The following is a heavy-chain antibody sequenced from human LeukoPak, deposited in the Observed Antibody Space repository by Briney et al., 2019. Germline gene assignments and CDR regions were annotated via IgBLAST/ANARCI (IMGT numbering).Heavy chain of an antibody. CDR1: GGSISSSSYY. V-gene: IGHV4-39*01. Sequence: SETLSLTCTVSGGSISSSSYYWGWIRQPPGKGLEWIGNMYYTGNTYYNASLKSRVTISIDTSKNQISLRLTSVTAADTAMYYCARQTGSGLFTLPGGQGTLVTVSS. CDR2: MYYTGNT. J-gene: IGHJ4*02. CDR3: ARQTGSGLFTLP. D-gene: IGHD3/OR15-3a*01.